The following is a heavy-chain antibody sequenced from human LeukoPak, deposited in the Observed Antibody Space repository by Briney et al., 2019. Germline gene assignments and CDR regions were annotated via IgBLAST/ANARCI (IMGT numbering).Heavy chain of an antibody. V-gene: IGHV3-7*01. D-gene: IGHD3-22*01. CDR2: IKQDGSEK. Sequence: SGGSLRLSCAASGFTFSSYWMSWVRQAPGKGLEWVANIKQDGSEKYYVDSVKGRFTISRDNAKNSLYLQMNSLRAEDTAVYYCARDSRVVVINVWFDPWGQGTLVTVSS. CDR3: ARDSRVVVINVWFDP. CDR1: GFTFSSYW. J-gene: IGHJ5*02.